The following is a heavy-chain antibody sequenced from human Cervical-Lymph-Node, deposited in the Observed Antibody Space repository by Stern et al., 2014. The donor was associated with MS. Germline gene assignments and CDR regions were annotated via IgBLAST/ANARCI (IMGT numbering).Heavy chain of an antibody. CDR1: GGSISSSSYY. D-gene: IGHD2-21*01. V-gene: IGHV4-39*01. J-gene: IGHJ5*02. CDR3: ARWAYRYNWFDP. Sequence: VQLVESGPGLVKPSETLSLTCTVSGGSISSSSYYWGWIRQPPGKGLEWIGSIYYSGSTYYNPSLQSRVTISVGTSKNQLSLQLSSVTAADTAVYYCARWAYRYNWFDPWGQGTLVTVSS. CDR2: IYYSGST.